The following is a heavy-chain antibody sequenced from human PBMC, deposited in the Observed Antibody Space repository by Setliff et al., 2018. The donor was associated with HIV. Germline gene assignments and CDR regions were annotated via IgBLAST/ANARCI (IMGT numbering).Heavy chain of an antibody. CDR2: ITAKFNGYVK. D-gene: IGHD3-16*01. V-gene: IGHV3-72*01. CDR3: VRAAAGLDI. J-gene: IGHJ4*02. CDR1: GYSISSGYY. Sequence: LTCAVSGYSISSGYYWGWIRQPPGKGLEWVGRITAKFNGYVKEYAASVQGRFTISRDDSKDSLFLQMNNLKTEDTAVYYCVRAAAGLDIWSQKILVTVSS.